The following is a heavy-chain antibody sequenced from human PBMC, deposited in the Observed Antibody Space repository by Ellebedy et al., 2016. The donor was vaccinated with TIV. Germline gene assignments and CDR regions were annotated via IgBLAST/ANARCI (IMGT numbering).Heavy chain of an antibody. J-gene: IGHJ5*02. CDR3: ARGSEMATIRGYFDP. CDR1: GYTFTTYG. CDR2: TLPIFGTA. Sequence: SVKVSCXASGYTFTTYGISWVRQAPGQGLEWMGGTLPIFGTAKYGQKFQGRVTITADKSTSTVYMELSSLRSEDTAMYYCARGSEMATIRGYFDPWGQGTLVTVSS. D-gene: IGHD5-24*01. V-gene: IGHV1-69*06.